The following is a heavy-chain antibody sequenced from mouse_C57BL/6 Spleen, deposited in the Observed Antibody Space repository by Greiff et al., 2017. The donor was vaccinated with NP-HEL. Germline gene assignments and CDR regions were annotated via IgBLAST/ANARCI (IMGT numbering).Heavy chain of an antibody. Sequence: QVQLQQSGAELARPGASVKLSCKASGYTFTSYGISWVKQRTGQGLEWIGEIYPRSGNTYYNEKFKGKATLTADKSSSTAYMELRSLTSADSAVYFCAIYGNGYAYAMDDWGQGTSVTVSS. CDR2: IYPRSGNT. V-gene: IGHV1-81*01. J-gene: IGHJ4*01. D-gene: IGHD1-1*01. CDR1: GYTFTSYG. CDR3: AIYGNGYAYAMDD.